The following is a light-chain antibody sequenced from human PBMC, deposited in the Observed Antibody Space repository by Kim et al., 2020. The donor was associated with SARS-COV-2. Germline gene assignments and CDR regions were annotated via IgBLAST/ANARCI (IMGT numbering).Light chain of an antibody. J-gene: IGKJ1*01. CDR1: RTIDNY. CDR2: QAS. CDR3: QQSYSTLTWT. V-gene: IGKV1-39*01. Sequence: DIRMTQSPSSLSASVGDRVTITCRASRTIDNYLNWYQQKPGKAPQVLIYQASTLQSGVPSRFTGSGSGTEFALTISSLQPEDSATYYCQQSYSTLTWTFGLGTKVDIK.